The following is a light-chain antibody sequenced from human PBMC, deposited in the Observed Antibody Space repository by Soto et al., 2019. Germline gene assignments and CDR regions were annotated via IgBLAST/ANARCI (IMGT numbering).Light chain of an antibody. CDR2: AAS. CDR1: QDISTY. J-gene: IGKJ1*01. CDR3: QQNYSTTWT. Sequence: GDRVTLTCRASQDISTYLNWYQQKPGKAPKLLIYAASSLQSGVPSRFSGSGSETDFTLTISSLQPEDFATYSCQQNYSTTWTFGQGTKVEIK. V-gene: IGKV1-39*01.